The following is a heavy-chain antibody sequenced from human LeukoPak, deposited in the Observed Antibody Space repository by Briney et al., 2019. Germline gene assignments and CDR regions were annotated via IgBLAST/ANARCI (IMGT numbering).Heavy chain of an antibody. V-gene: IGHV3-66*02. Sequence: GGSLRLSCAASGFTVSSNYMSWVRQAPGKGLEWVSVIYSGGSTYYAGSVKGRFTISRDNSKNTLYLQMNSLRAEDTAVYYCARDSGRNYYYYMDVWGKGTTVTVSS. D-gene: IGHD5-12*01. J-gene: IGHJ6*03. CDR3: ARDSGRNYYYYMDV. CDR2: IYSGGST. CDR1: GFTVSSNY.